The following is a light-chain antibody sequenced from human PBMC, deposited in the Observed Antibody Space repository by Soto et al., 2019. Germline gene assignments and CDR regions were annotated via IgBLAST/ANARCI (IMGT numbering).Light chain of an antibody. CDR3: QRNS. J-gene: IGKJ2*01. CDR2: ATS. V-gene: IGKV3-20*01. Sequence: EIMLTQSPGTLSLSPGERATLSCRASQSISTNSLAWYQHKPGQAPRLLIYATSTMATGIPDRFSGSGSGTDFTLTISRLETEYFAVYSCQRNSFGQGTRLEFK. CDR1: QSISTNS.